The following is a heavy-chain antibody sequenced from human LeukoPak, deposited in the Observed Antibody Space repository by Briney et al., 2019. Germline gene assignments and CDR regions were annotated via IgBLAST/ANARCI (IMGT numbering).Heavy chain of an antibody. V-gene: IGHV1-18*01. D-gene: IGHD2-8*01. CDR2: ISAYNGNT. CDR3: ARSCTNGVCYKMSWFDP. Sequence: ASVKVSCKASGYTFTSYGISWVRQAPGQGFEWMGWISAYNGNTNYAQKLQGRVTMTTDTSTSTAYMELRSLRSDDTAVYYCARSCTNGVCYKMSWFDPWGQGTLVTVSS. J-gene: IGHJ5*02. CDR1: GYTFTSYG.